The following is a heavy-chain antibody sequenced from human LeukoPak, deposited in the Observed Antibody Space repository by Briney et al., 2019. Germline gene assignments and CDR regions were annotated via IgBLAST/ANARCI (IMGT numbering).Heavy chain of an antibody. D-gene: IGHD3-22*01. Sequence: SETLSLTCTVSGGSISSSSYYWGWIRQPPGKGLEWIGSIYYSGSTNYNPSLKSRVTISVDTSKNQFSLKLSSVTAADTAVYYCASMGVVVESPYDAFDIWGQGTMVTVSS. CDR3: ASMGVVVESPYDAFDI. J-gene: IGHJ3*02. CDR1: GGSISSSSYY. CDR2: IYYSGST. V-gene: IGHV4-39*07.